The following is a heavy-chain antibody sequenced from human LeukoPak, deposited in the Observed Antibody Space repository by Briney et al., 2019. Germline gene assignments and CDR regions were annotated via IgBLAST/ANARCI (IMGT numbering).Heavy chain of an antibody. V-gene: IGHV3-11*04. CDR3: TREDYHYAAGY. CDR2: SSVDAPTI. D-gene: IGHD3-10*01. CDR1: GFTFRDFY. Sequence: GGPLRLSCTASGFTFRDFYMSGCGQAPGKGLEWGWSSSVDAPTIYYADSVRGRFTVARDNAKNSLFLQMNSLRAEDTAIYYCTREDYHYAAGYWGQGTLVTVSS. J-gene: IGHJ4*02.